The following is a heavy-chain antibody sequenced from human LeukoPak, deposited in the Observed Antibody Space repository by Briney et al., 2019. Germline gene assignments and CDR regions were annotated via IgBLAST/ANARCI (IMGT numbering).Heavy chain of an antibody. CDR1: GVSISSGDYY. Sequence: SETLSLTCTVSGVSISSGDYYWSWLRQPPGKGLEWIGYIYYSGSTYYNPSLKSRVTISVDTSKNQFSLKLSSVTAADTAVYYCARESDIAAAGPDYWGQGTLVTVSS. CDR2: IYYSGST. D-gene: IGHD6-13*01. CDR3: ARESDIAAAGPDY. V-gene: IGHV4-30-4*08. J-gene: IGHJ4*02.